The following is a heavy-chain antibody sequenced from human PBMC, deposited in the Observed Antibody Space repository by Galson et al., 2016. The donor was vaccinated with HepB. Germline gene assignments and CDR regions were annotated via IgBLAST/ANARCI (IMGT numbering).Heavy chain of an antibody. CDR2: IWYDGSNE. CDR1: GFTFSSYG. D-gene: IGHD3-10*01. Sequence: SLRLSCAASGFTFSSYGMHWVRQAPGKGLEWVAVIWYDGSNEYYAASVKGRFTISRDNSKNTLYPQMNSLRAEDTAVSYCASLGSLGSFSRGLYWGQGTLVTVSS. J-gene: IGHJ4*02. CDR3: ASLGSLGSFSRGLY. V-gene: IGHV3-33*01.